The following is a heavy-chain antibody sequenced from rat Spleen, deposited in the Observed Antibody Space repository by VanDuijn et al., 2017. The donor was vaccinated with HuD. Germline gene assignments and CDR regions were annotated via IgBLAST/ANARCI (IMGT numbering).Heavy chain of an antibody. J-gene: IGHJ3*01. CDR1: GHSITSSYR. Sequence: EVQLQESGPGPVKVSESLSLTCSVTGHSITSSYRWNWIRKFPGNKLEWMGYINIAGTTNYNTSLKSRISITRDTSKNHFFLQVNSVSSEDTATYYCARSDGVHYYLPFADWGQGTLVTASS. CDR2: INIAGTT. V-gene: IGHV3-3*01. D-gene: IGHD1-1*01. CDR3: ARSDGVHYYLPFAD.